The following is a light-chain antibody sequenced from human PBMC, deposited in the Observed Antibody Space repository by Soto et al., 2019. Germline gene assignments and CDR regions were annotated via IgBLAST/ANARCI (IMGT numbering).Light chain of an antibody. Sequence: EIVMTQSPAYLSVSPGDGATVSCRASQTVASNLAWYQQKPGQGPRLLIHVASTRAAGVPARFSGSGSGTDFTLTISSLQSEEFAVYYCQQYHNWPPQYTFGQGTKLQIK. V-gene: IGKV3-15*01. CDR3: QQYHNWPPQYT. CDR1: QTVASN. CDR2: VAS. J-gene: IGKJ2*01.